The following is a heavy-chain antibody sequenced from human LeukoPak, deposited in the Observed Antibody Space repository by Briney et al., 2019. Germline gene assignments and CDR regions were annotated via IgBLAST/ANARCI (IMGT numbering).Heavy chain of an antibody. Sequence: HPGRSLRLSCAASGFTFDDYAMHWVRQAPGKGLEWVSGISWNSGSIGYADSVKGRFTISRDNAKNSLYLQMNSLRAEDTALYYCAKTRWFGKAHFDYWGQGTLVTVSS. CDR1: GFTFDDYA. V-gene: IGHV3-9*01. CDR3: AKTRWFGKAHFDY. D-gene: IGHD3-10*01. CDR2: ISWNSGSI. J-gene: IGHJ4*02.